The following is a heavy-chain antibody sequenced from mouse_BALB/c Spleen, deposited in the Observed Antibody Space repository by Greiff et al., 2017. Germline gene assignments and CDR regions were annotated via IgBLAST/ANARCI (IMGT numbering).Heavy chain of an antibody. J-gene: IGHJ1*01. CDR1: GYTFTSYW. CDR2: IDPSDSYT. V-gene: IGHV1S127*01. CDR3: TRMGIHWYFDV. Sequence: QVQLQQPGAELVKPGASVKMSCKASGYTFTSYWMHWVKQRPGQGLEWIGTIDPSDSYTSYNQKFKGKATLTVDTSSSTAYMQLSSLTSEDSAVYYCTRMGIHWYFDVWGAGTTVTVSS.